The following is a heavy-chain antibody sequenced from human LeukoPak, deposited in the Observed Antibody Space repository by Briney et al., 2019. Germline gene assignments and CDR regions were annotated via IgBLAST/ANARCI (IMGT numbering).Heavy chain of an antibody. J-gene: IGHJ4*02. CDR2: INHSGST. CDR1: GGSFSGYY. Sequence: PSETLSLTCAVYGGSFSGYYWSWIRQPPGKGLEWIGEINHSGSTNYNPSLKSRVTISVDTSKNQFSLKLSSVTAADTALYYCAKDIRATSVAGTSGFDSWGQGTLVTVSS. CDR3: AKDIRATSVAGTSGFDS. V-gene: IGHV4-34*01. D-gene: IGHD6-19*01.